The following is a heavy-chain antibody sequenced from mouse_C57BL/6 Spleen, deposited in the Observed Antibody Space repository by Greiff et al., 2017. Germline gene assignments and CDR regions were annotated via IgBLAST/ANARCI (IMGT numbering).Heavy chain of an antibody. CDR2: IDPSDSYT. V-gene: IGHV1-69*01. CDR1: GYTFTSYW. Sequence: VQLQQPGAELVMPGASVKLSCKASGYTFTSYWMPWVKQRPGQGLEWIGEIDPSDSYTNYNQKFKGKSTLTVDKSSSTAYMQLSSLTSEDSAVYYCARNYYGSSYPLDYWGQGTTLTVSS. D-gene: IGHD1-1*01. CDR3: ARNYYGSSYPLDY. J-gene: IGHJ2*01.